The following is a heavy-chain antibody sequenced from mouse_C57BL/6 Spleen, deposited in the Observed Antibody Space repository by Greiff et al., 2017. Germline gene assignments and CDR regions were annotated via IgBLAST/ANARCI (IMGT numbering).Heavy chain of an antibody. J-gene: IGHJ1*03. D-gene: IGHD1-1*01. CDR2: IHPSDSDT. V-gene: IGHV1-74*01. CDR3: SSGGSSNLYYDG. Sequence: QVQLQQPGAELVKPGASVKVSCKASGYTFTSYWMHWVKQRPGQGLEWIGRIHPSDSDTNYNQKFKGKATLTVDKSSSTPYMQLRSLTSEASAVYYCSSGGSSNLYYDGWGTGTTVTAAS. CDR1: GYTFTSYW.